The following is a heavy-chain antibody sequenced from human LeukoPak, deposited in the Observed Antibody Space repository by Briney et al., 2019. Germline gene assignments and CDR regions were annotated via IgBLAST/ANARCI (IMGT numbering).Heavy chain of an antibody. CDR2: INPSGGST. J-gene: IGHJ3*02. CDR3: ARTRVVPAAMIGAFDI. V-gene: IGHV1-46*01. D-gene: IGHD2-2*01. CDR1: GYTFTSYY. Sequence: ASVTVSCKASGYTFTSYYMHWVRQAPGQGLEWMGIINPSGGSTSYAQKFQGRVTMTRDMSTSTVYMELSSLRSEDTAVYYCARTRVVPAAMIGAFDIWGQGTMVTVSS.